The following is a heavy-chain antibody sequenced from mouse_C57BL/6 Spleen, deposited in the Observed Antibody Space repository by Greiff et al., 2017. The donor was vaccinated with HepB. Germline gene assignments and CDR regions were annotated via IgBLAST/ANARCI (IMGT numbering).Heavy chain of an antibody. CDR1: GFTFSNYW. CDR2: IRLKSDNYAT. Sequence: DVKLQESGGGLVQPGGSMKLSCVASGFTFSNYWMNWVRQSPEKGLEWVAQIRLKSDNYATHYAESVKGRFTISRDDSKSSVYLQMNNLRAEDTGIYYCTVAWGTCAMDYWGQGTSVTVSS. J-gene: IGHJ4*01. CDR3: TVAWGTCAMDY. D-gene: IGHD6-1*01. V-gene: IGHV6-3*01.